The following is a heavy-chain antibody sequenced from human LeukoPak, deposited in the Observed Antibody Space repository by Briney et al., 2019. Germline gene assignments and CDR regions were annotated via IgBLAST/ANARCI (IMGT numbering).Heavy chain of an antibody. J-gene: IGHJ4*02. Sequence: SETLSLTCAVYGGSFSGYYWSWIRQPPGKGLEWIGEINHSGSTNYNPSLKSRVTISVDTSKNQFSLKLSSVTAADTAVYYCARDVYYYDSSAYFTFDYWGQGTLVTVSS. D-gene: IGHD3-22*01. CDR3: ARDVYYYDSSAYFTFDY. CDR1: GGSFSGYY. V-gene: IGHV4-34*01. CDR2: INHSGST.